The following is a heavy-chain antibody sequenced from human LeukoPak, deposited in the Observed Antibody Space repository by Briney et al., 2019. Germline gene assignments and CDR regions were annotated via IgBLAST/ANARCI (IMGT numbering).Heavy chain of an antibody. V-gene: IGHV3-30*02. CDR3: VKDNPLDY. CDR1: GFTFKNYG. CDR2: IRYDGSNK. D-gene: IGHD1-14*01. Sequence: GGSLRLSCAASGFTFKNYGMLWVRQAPGKGLEWVAFIRYDGSNKYYADSVKGRFTISRDNSKNTLYLQMNSLRAEDTALYYCVKDNPLDYWGQGTLVIVSS. J-gene: IGHJ4*02.